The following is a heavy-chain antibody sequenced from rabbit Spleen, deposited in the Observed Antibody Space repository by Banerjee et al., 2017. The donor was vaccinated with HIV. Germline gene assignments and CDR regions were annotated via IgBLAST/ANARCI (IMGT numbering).Heavy chain of an antibody. CDR2: IDPLFGIT. Sequence: QLKETGGGLVQPGGSLKLSCIASDFDLSRFYLSWVRQAPGKGLEWIGYIDPLFGITYYANWVNGRFSISSHNAQNTLYLQLNSLTAADTATYFCARNYVNAFDPWGQGTLVTVS. J-gene: IGHJ2*01. CDR3: ARNYVNAFDP. D-gene: IGHD1-1*01. V-gene: IGHV1S7*01. CDR1: DFDLSRFY.